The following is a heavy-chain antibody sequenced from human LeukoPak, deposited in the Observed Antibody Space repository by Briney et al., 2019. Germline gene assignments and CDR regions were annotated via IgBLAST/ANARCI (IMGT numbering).Heavy chain of an antibody. CDR2: IYYSGST. J-gene: IGHJ3*02. CDR1: GGSVSSGSYY. V-gene: IGHV4-61*01. D-gene: IGHD3-10*01. CDR3: ARGRQFRRGAFDI. Sequence: SETLSLTCTVSGGSVSSGSYYWSWIRQPPGKGLEWIGYIYYSGSTNYNTSLKSRVTISVDTSKNQFSLKLSSVTAADTAVYYCARGRQFRRGAFDIWGQGTMVTVSS.